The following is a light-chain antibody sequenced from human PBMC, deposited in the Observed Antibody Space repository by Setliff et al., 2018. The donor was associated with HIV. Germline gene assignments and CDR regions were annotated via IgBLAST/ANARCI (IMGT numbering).Light chain of an antibody. Sequence: QSVLTQPPSASGSPGQSVTISCTGTSSDVGGYNYVSWYQQHPGKAPKLMIYEVSKRPSGVPDRFSGSKSGNTASLTVSGFQAEDEADYYCSSYAGSNNIFGTGTKV. J-gene: IGLJ1*01. CDR2: EVS. CDR3: SSYAGSNNI. V-gene: IGLV2-8*01. CDR1: SSDVGGYNY.